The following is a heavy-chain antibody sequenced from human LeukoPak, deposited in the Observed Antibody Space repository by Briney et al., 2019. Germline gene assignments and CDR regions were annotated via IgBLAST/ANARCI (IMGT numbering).Heavy chain of an antibody. V-gene: IGHV3-15*01. D-gene: IGHD4-17*01. CDR2: IKSKTDGGTT. Sequence: GGSLRLSCAASVFTFSNAWMSWVRQAPGKGLEWVGRIKSKTDGGTTDYAAPVKGRFTISRDDSKNTLYLQMNSLKTEDTAVYYCTGEYGDYQVVDYWGQGTLVTVSS. J-gene: IGHJ4*02. CDR3: TGEYGDYQVVDY. CDR1: VFTFSNAW.